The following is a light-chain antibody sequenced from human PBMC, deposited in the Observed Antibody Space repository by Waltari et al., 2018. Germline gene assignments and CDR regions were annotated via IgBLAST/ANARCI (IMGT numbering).Light chain of an antibody. CDR1: SLRRHY. Sequence: SSELTQDPAVSVALGQTVRITCQGDSLRRHYASWYQQKPGQAPILVIYYENNRPSGIPDRFSGSYSGNSASLTITGAQAEDEADYYCDSRDSSGDHVVFGGGTKLTVL. V-gene: IGLV3-19*01. CDR2: YEN. CDR3: DSRDSSGDHVV. J-gene: IGLJ2*01.